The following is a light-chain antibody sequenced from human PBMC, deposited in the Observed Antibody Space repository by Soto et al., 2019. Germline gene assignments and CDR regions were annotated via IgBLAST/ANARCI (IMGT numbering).Light chain of an antibody. CDR2: AAS. CDR3: EQSYRGLLFT. J-gene: IGKJ3*01. CDR1: QTIDRY. Sequence: DIQMTQFPSSLSASVGDRVTITCRASQTIDRYLNWYQQKPGKVPKLLIYAASNLQSGVPARFSGSGSGTDFTLTIPSLQPEDFATYYCEQSYRGLLFTFGPGTKVDI. V-gene: IGKV1-39*01.